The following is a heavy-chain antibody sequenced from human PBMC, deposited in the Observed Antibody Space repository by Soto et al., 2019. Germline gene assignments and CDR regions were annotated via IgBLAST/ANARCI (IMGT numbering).Heavy chain of an antibody. Sequence: EVQLVESGGGLVQPGGSLRLSCAASGFTFRTYWMQWVRQVPGEGLVWVSSISENGGITVYADSVKGRFTISRDNAKNTLYLQMDGLRVEDTAIYYCAREYYSSGTHWGQGTLVTVST. D-gene: IGHD3-10*01. CDR3: AREYYSSGTH. V-gene: IGHV3-74*01. CDR1: GFTFRTYW. J-gene: IGHJ1*01. CDR2: ISENGGIT.